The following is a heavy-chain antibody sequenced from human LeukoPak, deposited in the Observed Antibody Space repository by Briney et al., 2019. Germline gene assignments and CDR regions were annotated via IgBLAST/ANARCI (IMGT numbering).Heavy chain of an antibody. CDR3: ARTLYCSSTSCLRGNYYYYGMDV. D-gene: IGHD2-2*01. J-gene: IGHJ6*04. CDR1: GYTFTIYG. CDR2: ISAYKGNT. V-gene: IGHV1-18*04. Sequence: ASVKVSCTASGYTFTIYGISWVRQAPGQGLGWMGWISAYKGNTNYAQKLQGRVTMTTDTSTSTANMELRSLRSDDTAVYYGARTLYCSSTSCLRGNYYYYGMDVWGKGTTVTVSS.